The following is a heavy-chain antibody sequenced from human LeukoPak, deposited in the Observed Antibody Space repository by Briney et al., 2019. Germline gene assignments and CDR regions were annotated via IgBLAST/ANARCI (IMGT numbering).Heavy chain of an antibody. CDR1: GYTFTSYG. Sequence: ASVKVSCKASGYTFTSYGISWVRQAPGQGLEWMGWISAYNGSTNYAQKLQGRVTMTTDTSTSTAYMELRSLRSDDTAVYYCARDGPSSSSVSGFDPWGQGTLVTVSS. D-gene: IGHD6-6*01. V-gene: IGHV1-18*01. CDR2: ISAYNGST. J-gene: IGHJ5*02. CDR3: ARDGPSSSSVSGFDP.